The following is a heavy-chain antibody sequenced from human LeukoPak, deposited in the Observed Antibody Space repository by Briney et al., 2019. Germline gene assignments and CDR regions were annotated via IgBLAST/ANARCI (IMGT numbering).Heavy chain of an antibody. Sequence: ASETVSCKASGGTFSSYAISWVRQAPGQGLEWMGGIIPIFGTANYAQKFQGRVTITAAESTSTAYMELSSLRSEDTAVYYCGGSGWRLSDAFDIWGQGTMVTVSS. D-gene: IGHD6-19*01. CDR3: GGSGWRLSDAFDI. J-gene: IGHJ3*02. V-gene: IGHV1-69*13. CDR2: IIPIFGTA. CDR1: GGTFSSYA.